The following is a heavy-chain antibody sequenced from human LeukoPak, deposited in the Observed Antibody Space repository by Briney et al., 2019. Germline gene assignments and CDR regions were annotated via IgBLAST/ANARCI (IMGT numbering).Heavy chain of an antibody. J-gene: IGHJ4*02. CDR2: ISGSGRST. CDR1: GFIFSSYA. Sequence: GGSLRLSCAASGFIFSSYAMGWVRQAAGEGLEWVPVISGSGRSTYYADSVKGRFTVSRDNSKNTLYLQMNSLRAEDTALYYCAKPQYDSSWYYFDYWGQGTLVTVSS. D-gene: IGHD6-13*01. V-gene: IGHV3-23*01. CDR3: AKPQYDSSWYYFDY.